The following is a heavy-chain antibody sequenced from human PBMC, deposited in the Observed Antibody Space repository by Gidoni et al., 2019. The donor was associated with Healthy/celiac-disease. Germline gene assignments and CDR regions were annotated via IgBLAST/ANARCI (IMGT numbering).Heavy chain of an antibody. J-gene: IGHJ4*02. V-gene: IGHV3-30*18. CDR3: AKDPYYYGSGGPGVYFDY. CDR1: GLPLRTLA. D-gene: IGHD3-10*01. CDR2: ISYDGSNK. Sequence: QVQLVESGGGVVQPGTSLRLSGAASGLPLRTLAMTWVRQAPGKGLGWVAVISYDGSNKYYADSVKGRFTISRDNSKNTLYLQMNSLRAEDTAVYYCAKDPYYYGSGGPGVYFDYWGQGTLVTVSS.